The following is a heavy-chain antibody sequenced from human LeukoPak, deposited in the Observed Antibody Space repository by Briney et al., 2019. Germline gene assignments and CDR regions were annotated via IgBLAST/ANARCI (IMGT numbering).Heavy chain of an antibody. V-gene: IGHV3-30*04. J-gene: IGHJ3*02. D-gene: IGHD1-26*01. CDR3: ARGSKVGATYDAFDI. CDR1: GFTFSSYA. Sequence: PGGSLRLSCAASGFTFSSYAMHWVRQAPGKGLEWVAVISYDGSNKYYADSVKGRFTTSRDNSKNTLYLQMNSLRAEDTAVYYCARGSKVGATYDAFDIWGQGTMVTVSS. CDR2: ISYDGSNK.